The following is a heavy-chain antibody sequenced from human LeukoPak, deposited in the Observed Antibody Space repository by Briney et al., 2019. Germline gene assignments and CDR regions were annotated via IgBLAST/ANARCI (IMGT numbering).Heavy chain of an antibody. CDR2: ISSSSSYI. Sequence: PGGSLRLSCAASGFTFSSYSMNWVRQAPGKGLEWVSSISSSSSYIYYADSVKGRFTISRDNAKNSLYLQMNSLRAEDTAVYYCARARTPKSITMVRGVNKIDYWGQGTLVTVSS. J-gene: IGHJ4*02. V-gene: IGHV3-21*01. D-gene: IGHD3-10*01. CDR3: ARARTPKSITMVRGVNKIDY. CDR1: GFTFSSYS.